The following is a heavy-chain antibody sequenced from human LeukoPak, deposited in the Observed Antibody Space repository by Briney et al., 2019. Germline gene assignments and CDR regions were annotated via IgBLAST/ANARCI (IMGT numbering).Heavy chain of an antibody. CDR3: AKAMTSSTYYFDS. D-gene: IGHD3-9*01. CDR1: GFTFSGFA. CDR2: IGSDYKT. Sequence: GGSLRLSCAASGFTFSGFAMTWVRQAPGKGLEWVSNIGSDYKTHYSGSVKGWFATSRDNSKNTLFIQMNGLRAEDTAIYYCAKAMTSSTYYFDSWGQGTLVTVSS. J-gene: IGHJ4*02. V-gene: IGHV3-23*01.